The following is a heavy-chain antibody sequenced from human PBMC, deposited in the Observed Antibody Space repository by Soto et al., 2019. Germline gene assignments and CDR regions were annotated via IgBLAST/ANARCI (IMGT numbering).Heavy chain of an antibody. CDR2: IIPVFRSA. CDR1: GGTFNKFA. V-gene: IGHV1-69*18. D-gene: IGHD2-21*02. CDR3: ARRYCASDNCPLFYYFVDL. J-gene: IGHJ6*02. Sequence: VQLVQSGAEVKKTGSSVKVSCKASGGTFNKFAFSWVRQAPGQGFEWMGRIIPVFRSANYAQRFRGRITITADEYTSTVYLYLNDLRSDDTAVYYCARRYCASDNCPLFYYFVDLWGLGTTVTVSS.